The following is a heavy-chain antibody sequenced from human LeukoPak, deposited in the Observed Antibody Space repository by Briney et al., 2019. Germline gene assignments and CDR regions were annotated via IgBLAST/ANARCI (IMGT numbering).Heavy chain of an antibody. Sequence: SETLSLTCTVSGGSINSYYWSWIRQPAGKGLEWNGRIYSSGSTNYNPSLKSRVTISVDTSKNQFSLKLSSVTAADTAVYYCARGVQDIVVVPAASLVDYWGQGTLVTVSS. CDR2: IYSSGST. CDR3: ARGVQDIVVVPAASLVDY. D-gene: IGHD2-2*01. V-gene: IGHV4-4*07. CDR1: GGSINSYY. J-gene: IGHJ4*02.